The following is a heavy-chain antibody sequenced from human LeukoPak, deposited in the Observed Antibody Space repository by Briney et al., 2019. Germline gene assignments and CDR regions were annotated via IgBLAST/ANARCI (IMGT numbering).Heavy chain of an antibody. CDR3: ARGGYYDSSCHSGGY. Sequence: PGRSLRLSCAASGFTFSSYAMHWVRQAPGKGLEWVAVISYDGSNKYYADSVKGRFTIYRDNSKNTLYLQMNSLRAEDTAVYYCARGGYYDSSCHSGGYWGQGTLVTVAS. CDR2: ISYDGSNK. J-gene: IGHJ4*02. V-gene: IGHV3-30*04. D-gene: IGHD3-22*01. CDR1: GFTFSSYA.